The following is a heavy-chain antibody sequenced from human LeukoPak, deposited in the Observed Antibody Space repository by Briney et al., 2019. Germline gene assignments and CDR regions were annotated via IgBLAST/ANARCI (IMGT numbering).Heavy chain of an antibody. CDR2: INWNGGST. V-gene: IGHV3-20*04. Sequence: GGSLRLSCAAPGFTFDDYGMSWVRQAPGKGLEWVSGINWNGGSTGYADSVKGRFTISRDNAKNSLYLQMNSLRAEDTALYYCARGKMTTVTTGWFDPWGQGTLVTVSS. CDR1: GFTFDDYG. CDR3: ARGKMTTVTTGWFDP. J-gene: IGHJ5*02. D-gene: IGHD4-17*01.